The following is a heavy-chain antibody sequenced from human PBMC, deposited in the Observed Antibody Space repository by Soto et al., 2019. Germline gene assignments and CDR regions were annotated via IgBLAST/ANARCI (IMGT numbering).Heavy chain of an antibody. Sequence: GESLKISCQSSGYTFSNFWIGWVRQLPGKGLEWMGIIYPGDHETRYSPSFHGKVTISADRSINTTYLQWNSLEASDTAFYFCARSPRSSPYFDYGGQGALVTVS. CDR1: GYTFSNFW. J-gene: IGHJ4*02. CDR2: IYPGDHET. CDR3: ARSPRSSPYFDY. D-gene: IGHD6-13*01. V-gene: IGHV5-51*01.